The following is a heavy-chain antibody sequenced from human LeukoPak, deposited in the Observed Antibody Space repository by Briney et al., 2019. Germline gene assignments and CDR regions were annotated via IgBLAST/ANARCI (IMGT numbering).Heavy chain of an antibody. J-gene: IGHJ5*02. Sequence: SETLSLTCAVSGYSISSGYHWGWIRQPPGEGLEWVATVSHSGTTYYNPSLQSRVTVSIDASNNQFSLKLTSVTAADTAIYYCARFGSTSGRGFDPWGQGTLVTVSS. D-gene: IGHD2-2*01. CDR2: VSHSGTT. V-gene: IGHV4-38-2*01. CDR1: GYSISSGYH. CDR3: ARFGSTSGRGFDP.